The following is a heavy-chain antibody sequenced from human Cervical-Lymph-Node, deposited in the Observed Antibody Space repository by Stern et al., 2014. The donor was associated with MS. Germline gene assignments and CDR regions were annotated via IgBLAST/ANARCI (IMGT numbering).Heavy chain of an antibody. CDR1: GFSLTTRDVA. D-gene: IGHD3-10*01. CDR3: ARRMVRSDYFDY. V-gene: IGHV2-5*02. J-gene: IGHJ4*02. Sequence: QITLKESGPTLLKPTQTITLTCSFSGFSLTTRDVAVGWIRQPPGKALQWLALIYWDDDERYSPSLKNRLSISKDTFRNRVVLTMTGMDPVDTGTYFCARRMVRSDYFDYWGQGILVTVSS. CDR2: IYWDDDE.